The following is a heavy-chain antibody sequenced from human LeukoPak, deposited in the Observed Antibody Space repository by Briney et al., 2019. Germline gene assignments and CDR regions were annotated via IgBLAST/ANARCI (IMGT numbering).Heavy chain of an antibody. J-gene: IGHJ4*02. Sequence: GGSLRLSCAASGFTFSSYGMHWVRQAPGKGLEWVAVIWYDGSNKYYADSVKGRFTISRDNAKNSLYLQMNSLRAEDTAVYYCARAGVAAASDYWGQGTLVTVSS. CDR3: ARAGVAAASDY. D-gene: IGHD6-13*01. V-gene: IGHV3-33*01. CDR1: GFTFSSYG. CDR2: IWYDGSNK.